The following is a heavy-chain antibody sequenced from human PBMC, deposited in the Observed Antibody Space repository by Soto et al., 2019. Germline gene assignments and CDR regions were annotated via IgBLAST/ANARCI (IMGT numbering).Heavy chain of an antibody. CDR3: ARLSRCPTRCYESWVGP. D-gene: IGHD2-2*01. CDR2: IYYDGDT. J-gene: IGHJ5*02. CDR1: GGSITSSTYY. V-gene: IGHV4-39*01. Sequence: QLQLQESGPGLVKPSETLSLTCSVSGGSITSSTYYWGWIRQSPGKGLEWMGSIYYDGDTKYNPSLKRRVALSVDTSKDHLSLKVTSVTAADTATYYCARLSRCPTRCYESWVGPWGQGTLVTISS.